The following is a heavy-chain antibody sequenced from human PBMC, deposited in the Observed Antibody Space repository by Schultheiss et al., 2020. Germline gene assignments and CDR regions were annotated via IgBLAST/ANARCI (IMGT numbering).Heavy chain of an antibody. Sequence: SETLSLTCAVSGGSLSGFYWSWIRQSPAKGLEWIGEIYHSGYTNYNPSLQSRVTISVDTSKNQFSLKLSSVTAADTAVYYCARLSGTYGGDCDYWGQGSLVTVSS. CDR3: ARLSGTYGGDCDY. CDR2: IYHSGYT. CDR1: GGSLSGFY. D-gene: IGHD1-26*01. V-gene: IGHV4-34*01. J-gene: IGHJ4*02.